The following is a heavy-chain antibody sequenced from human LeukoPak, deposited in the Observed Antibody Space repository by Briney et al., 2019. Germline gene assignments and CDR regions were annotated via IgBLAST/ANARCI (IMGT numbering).Heavy chain of an antibody. J-gene: IGHJ4*01. CDR2: ISSSSSIV. D-gene: IGHD5-12*01. CDR3: ARDWDSDYVTRSLDY. Sequence: GGSLRLSCAASGFTFSSYRMNWVRQAPGKGLECVSYISSSSSIVYYADSVKGRFTISRDNAKNSLYLQMNSLRAEDTAVYYCARDWDSDYVTRSLDYWGQEPWSPSPQ. V-gene: IGHV3-48*04. CDR1: GFTFSSYR.